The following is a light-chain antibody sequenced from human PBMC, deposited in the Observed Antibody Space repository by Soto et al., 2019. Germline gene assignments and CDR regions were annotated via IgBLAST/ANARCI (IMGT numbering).Light chain of an antibody. J-gene: IGKJ4*01. CDR2: RAS. CDR1: QSISNS. V-gene: IGKV1-5*03. Sequence: DIQMTQSPSTLSASAGDRVTIXXRASQSISNSLAWYQQQPGKAPKXVIYRASALQSGVPSRFSGSGAGTEFTLTIDSLQPDDFATFYCQQYSTYPLTFGGGTKVDIK. CDR3: QQYSTYPLT.